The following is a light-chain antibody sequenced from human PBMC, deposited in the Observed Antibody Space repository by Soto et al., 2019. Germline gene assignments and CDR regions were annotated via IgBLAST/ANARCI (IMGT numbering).Light chain of an antibody. J-gene: IGKJ4*01. CDR1: QSIGNW. CDR2: DAS. CDR3: QQYHDYSPLT. V-gene: IGKV1-5*01. Sequence: DIQMTQSPSTLSASVGDRVTITCRASQSIGNWLAWYQQKPGTAPNLLIFDASNLESGVPSRFSGSGSGTEFTLSISSLQAEDFVTYYCQQYHDYSPLTFGGGTKVEIK.